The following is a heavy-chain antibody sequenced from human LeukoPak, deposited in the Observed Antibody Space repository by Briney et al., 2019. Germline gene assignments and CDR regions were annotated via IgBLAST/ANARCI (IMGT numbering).Heavy chain of an antibody. J-gene: IGHJ4*02. Sequence: PSETLSLTCAVYGGSFSGYYWSWIRQPPGKGLEWIGEINHSGSTNYNPSLKSRVTISVDTSKNQFSLKLSSVTAADTAVYYCARGPLYYYGSGSYLDYWGQGTLVTVSS. V-gene: IGHV4-34*01. CDR1: GGSFSGYY. CDR3: ARGPLYYYGSGSYLDY. D-gene: IGHD3-10*01. CDR2: INHSGST.